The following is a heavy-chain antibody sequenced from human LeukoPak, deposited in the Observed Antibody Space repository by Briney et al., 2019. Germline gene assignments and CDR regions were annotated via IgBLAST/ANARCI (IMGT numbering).Heavy chain of an antibody. D-gene: IGHD3-22*01. J-gene: IGHJ4*02. Sequence: PSETLSLTCTVSGGSISSYYWSWIRQPAGKGLEWIGRIYSSGSTNYNPSLKSRVTISVDKSKNQFSLKLSSVTAADTAVYYCARDEPYYYDSSGYYTYYFDYWGLGTLVTVSS. CDR1: GGSISSYY. V-gene: IGHV4-4*07. CDR2: IYSSGST. CDR3: ARDEPYYYDSSGYYTYYFDY.